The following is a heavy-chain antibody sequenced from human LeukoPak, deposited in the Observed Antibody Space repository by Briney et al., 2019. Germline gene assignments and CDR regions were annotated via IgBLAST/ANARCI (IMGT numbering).Heavy chain of an antibody. D-gene: IGHD3-22*01. J-gene: IGHJ4*02. CDR2: SIPIFGTA. V-gene: IGHV1-69*13. CDR3: AGHSDSSGYFDY. CDR1: GGTFSSYA. Sequence: SVKVSCKASGGTFSSYAISWVRQAPGQGLEWMGGSIPIFGTANYAQKFQGRVTITADESTSTAYMELSSLRSEDTAVYYCAGHSDSSGYFDYWGQGTLVTVSS.